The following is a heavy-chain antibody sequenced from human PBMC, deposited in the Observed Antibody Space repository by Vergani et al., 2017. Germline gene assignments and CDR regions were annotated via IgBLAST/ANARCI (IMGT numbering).Heavy chain of an antibody. CDR2: IYYSGST. CDR3: ARVAYDYDSSGYRYYFDY. Sequence: QLQLQESGPGLVKPSETLSLTCTVSGGSISSSSYYWGWIRQPPGKGLEWIGSIYYSGSTYYNPSLKSRVTISVDTSKNQFSLKLSSVTAADTAVYYCARVAYDYDSSGYRYYFDYWGQGTLVTVSS. D-gene: IGHD3-22*01. CDR1: GGSISSSSYY. J-gene: IGHJ4*02. V-gene: IGHV4-39*07.